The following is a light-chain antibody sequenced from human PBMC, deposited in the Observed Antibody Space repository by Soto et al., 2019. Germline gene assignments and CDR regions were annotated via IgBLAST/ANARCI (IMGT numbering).Light chain of an antibody. CDR2: DVS. V-gene: IGLV2-11*01. J-gene: IGLJ3*02. CDR1: SSDVGDYNY. CDR3: CSFAGNYTFWV. Sequence: QSALTQPRSVSGSPGQSVTISCTGTSSDVGDYNYVSWYQQYPGKAPKLVIYDVSKRPSGVPDRFSGSKSGNTASLTISGRQAEDEADYYCCSFAGNYTFWVFGGGTKLTVL.